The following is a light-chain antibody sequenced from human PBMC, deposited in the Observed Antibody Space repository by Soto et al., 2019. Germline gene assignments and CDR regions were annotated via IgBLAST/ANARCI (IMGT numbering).Light chain of an antibody. J-gene: IGKJ1*01. CDR1: QSVSRS. V-gene: IGKV1-39*01. Sequence: QLTQSPSSLSASVGDRVIITCRASQSVSRSLNWYQQKPGQPPKLLLYAASTLHSGVPSRFSGSGSGTEFTLTISSLQPEDFATYYCQQNAITPPWTFGQGTKEEVK. CDR2: AAS. CDR3: QQNAITPPWT.